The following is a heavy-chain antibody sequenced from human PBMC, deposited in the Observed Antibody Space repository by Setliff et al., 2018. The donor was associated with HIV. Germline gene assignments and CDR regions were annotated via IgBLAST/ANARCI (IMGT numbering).Heavy chain of an antibody. V-gene: IGHV1-18*01. CDR2: ISAYNGNT. Sequence: ASVKVSCKASGYTFTSYGISWVRQAPGQGLEWMGWISAYNGNTNYAQKLQGRVTMTTDTSTSTAYVELRSLRSDDTAVYYCARDGYSSSWADYWGQGTLVTVSS. CDR1: GYTFTSYG. J-gene: IGHJ4*02. CDR3: ARDGYSSSWADY. D-gene: IGHD6-13*01.